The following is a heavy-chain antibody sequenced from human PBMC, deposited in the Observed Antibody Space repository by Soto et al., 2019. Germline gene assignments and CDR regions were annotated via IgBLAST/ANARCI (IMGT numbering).Heavy chain of an antibody. V-gene: IGHV3-48*02. CDR1: GFTFSSYS. J-gene: IGHJ5*02. D-gene: IGHD2-2*02. CDR3: ARDVWGCSSTSCYTGWFDP. CDR2: ISSSSSTI. Sequence: VQLVESGGGLVQPGGSLRLSCAASGFTFSSYSMNWVRQAPGKGLEWVSYISSSSSTIYYADSVKGRFTISRDNAKNSLYLQMNSLRDEDTAVYYCARDVWGCSSTSCYTGWFDPWGQGTLVTVSS.